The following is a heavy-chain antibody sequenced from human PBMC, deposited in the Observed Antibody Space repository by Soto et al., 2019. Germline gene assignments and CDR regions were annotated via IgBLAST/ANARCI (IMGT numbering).Heavy chain of an antibody. CDR3: ASRVVAAAALHQAFDY. CDR2: INHSGST. CDR1: GGSFSGYY. V-gene: IGHV4-34*01. D-gene: IGHD2-15*01. J-gene: IGHJ4*02. Sequence: QVQLQQWGAGLLKPSETLSLTCAVYGGSFSGYYWSWIRQPPGKGLEWIGEINHSGSTNYNPSLKSRVNISVDTSKNQFSLKLSSVTAADTAVYYCASRVVAAAALHQAFDYWGQGTLVTVSS.